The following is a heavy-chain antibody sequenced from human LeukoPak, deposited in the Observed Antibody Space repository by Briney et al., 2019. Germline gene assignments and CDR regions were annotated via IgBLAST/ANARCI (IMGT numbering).Heavy chain of an antibody. CDR1: GGTFSSYA. V-gene: IGHV1-69*13. Sequence: SVKVSCKASGGTFSSYAISWVRQAPGQGLEWMGGIIPIFGTANYAQKFQGRVTITAGESTSTAYMELSSLRSEDTAVYYCARVPVAGSNWFDPWGQGTLVTVSS. CDR3: ARVPVAGSNWFDP. J-gene: IGHJ5*02. D-gene: IGHD6-19*01. CDR2: IIPIFGTA.